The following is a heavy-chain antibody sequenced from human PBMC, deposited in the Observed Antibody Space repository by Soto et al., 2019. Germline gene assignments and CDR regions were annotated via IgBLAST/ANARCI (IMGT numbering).Heavy chain of an antibody. CDR1: GGSISSGGYY. CDR2: IYYSGST. V-gene: IGHV4-31*03. J-gene: IGHJ5*02. Sequence: PSETLSLTCTVSGGSISSGGYYWSWIRQHPGKGLEWIGYIYYSGSTYYNPSLKSRVTISVDTSKNQFSLKLSSVTAADTAVYYCAGQDSSGMGGWFDPWGQGTLVTVSS. D-gene: IGHD3-22*01. CDR3: AGQDSSGMGGWFDP.